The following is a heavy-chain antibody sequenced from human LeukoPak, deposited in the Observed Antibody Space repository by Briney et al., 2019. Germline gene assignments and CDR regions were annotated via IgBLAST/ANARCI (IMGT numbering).Heavy chain of an antibody. CDR3: GAGQRIAQAGPPRTYFDF. V-gene: IGHV4-59*01. J-gene: IGHJ4*02. D-gene: IGHD6-13*01. CDR1: GGSISGYY. CDR2: IYDSGST. Sequence: SETLSLTCTVSGGSISGYYWSWIRQPPGKGLEWIGYIYDSGSTNYNPSLKSRVTISVDTSKNQFSLKLSSVTAADTAVYYCGAGQRIAQAGPPRTYFDFWGQGALVTVSS.